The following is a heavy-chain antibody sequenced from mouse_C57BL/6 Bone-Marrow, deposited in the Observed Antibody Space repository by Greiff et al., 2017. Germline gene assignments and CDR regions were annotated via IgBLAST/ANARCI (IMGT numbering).Heavy chain of an antibody. CDR3: ARRGYGSRAWFAY. Sequence: VQLQQSGAELAKPGASVKLSCKASGYTFTSYWMHWVKQRPGQGLEWIGYINPSSGYTKYNQKFKDKATLTDDKSSSTAYMQLISLTYEDSAVYYCARRGYGSRAWFAYWGQGTLVTVSA. CDR2: INPSSGYT. CDR1: GYTFTSYW. J-gene: IGHJ3*01. D-gene: IGHD1-1*01. V-gene: IGHV1-7*01.